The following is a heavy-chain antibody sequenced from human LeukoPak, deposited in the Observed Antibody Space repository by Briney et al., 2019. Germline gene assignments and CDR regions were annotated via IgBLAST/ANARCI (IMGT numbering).Heavy chain of an antibody. Sequence: EASVKVSCKASGGTFSSYAISWVRQAPGQGLEWMGGIIPIFGTANYAQKFQGRVTITTDKSTSTAYMEMSSLRAEDTAVYYCAREVVATIPGQCLVPGYYYYMDVWGKGTTVTVSS. CDR3: AREVVATIPGQCLVPGYYYYMDV. CDR2: IIPIFGTA. D-gene: IGHD5-12*01. J-gene: IGHJ6*03. CDR1: GGTFSSYA. V-gene: IGHV1-69*05.